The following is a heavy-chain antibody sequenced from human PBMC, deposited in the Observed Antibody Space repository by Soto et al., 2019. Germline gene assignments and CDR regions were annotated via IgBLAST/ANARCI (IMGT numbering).Heavy chain of an antibody. CDR2: IIPILGIA. J-gene: IGHJ3*01. CDR1: GGTFSSYT. Sequence: GASVKVSCKASGGTFSSYTISWVRQAPGQGLEWMGRIIPILGIANYAQKFQGRVTITEDTSTDTAYMELSSLRSEDTAVYYCATDSPIVGAFDVWGQGTMVTVSS. D-gene: IGHD1-26*01. CDR3: ATDSPIVGAFDV. V-gene: IGHV1-69*04.